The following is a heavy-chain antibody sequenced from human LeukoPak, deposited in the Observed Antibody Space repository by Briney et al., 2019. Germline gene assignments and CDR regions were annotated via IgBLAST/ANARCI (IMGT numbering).Heavy chain of an antibody. Sequence: PGGSLRLSCAASGFTVSSNYMSWVRQAPGKGLEWVSVTYSGGSTYYADSVKGRFTISRDNSKNTLYLQMNSLRAEDTAVYYCAREGGDSSGYFDYWGQGTLVTVSS. CDR2: TYSGGST. CDR1: GFTVSSNY. D-gene: IGHD3-22*01. J-gene: IGHJ4*02. V-gene: IGHV3-53*01. CDR3: AREGGDSSGYFDY.